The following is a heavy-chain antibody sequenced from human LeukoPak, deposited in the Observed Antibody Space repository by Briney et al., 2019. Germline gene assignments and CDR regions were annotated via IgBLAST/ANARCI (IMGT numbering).Heavy chain of an antibody. CDR3: ARNSDSGWCPNY. V-gene: IGHV1-2*02. Sequence: ASVKVSCKASGYTFTGYYMHWVRQAPGQGLERMGWINPNSGGTNYAQKFQGRVTMTRDTSISTAYMELSRLRSDDTAVYYCARNSDSGWCPNYWGQGTLVTVSS. D-gene: IGHD6-19*01. CDR1: GYTFTGYY. J-gene: IGHJ4*02. CDR2: INPNSGGT.